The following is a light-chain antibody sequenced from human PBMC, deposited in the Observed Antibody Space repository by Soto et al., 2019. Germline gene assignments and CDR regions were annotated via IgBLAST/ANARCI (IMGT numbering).Light chain of an antibody. CDR1: QSVSGN. V-gene: IGKV3-15*01. CDR3: QQYNNWPLIT. CDR2: GTY. Sequence: EIVRTQSPGTLSVSPGEGATLSCRASQSVSGNLAWYQQKPGQAHRLLIYGTYIRATGVPARFSGGGSGTEFTLTIRGLQSEDLAVYYCQQYNNWPLITVGQGTRLEIK. J-gene: IGKJ5*01.